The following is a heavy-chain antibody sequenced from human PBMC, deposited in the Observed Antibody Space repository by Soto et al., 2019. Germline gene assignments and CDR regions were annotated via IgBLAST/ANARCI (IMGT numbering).Heavy chain of an antibody. J-gene: IGHJ4*02. V-gene: IGHV4-34*01. CDR2: IKHSGGT. Sequence: QVQLQQWGAGLLKPSETLSLTCAVYGGSFSGYYWSWIRQPPGKGLEWIGEIKHSGGTNYNPSLKSRVTISVDTSKNQSSLKLSSVTAADTAVYYWARTYSSSWSPFDYWGQGTLVTVSS. D-gene: IGHD6-13*01. CDR3: ARTYSSSWSPFDY. CDR1: GGSFSGYY.